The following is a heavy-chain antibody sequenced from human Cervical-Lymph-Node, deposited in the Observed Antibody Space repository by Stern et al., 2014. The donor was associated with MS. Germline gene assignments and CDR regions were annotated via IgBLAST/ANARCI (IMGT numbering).Heavy chain of an antibody. CDR3: ARGEDRNILIGYSMSYYYYYAMDV. D-gene: IGHD3-9*01. CDR2: ISRSGSHI. Sequence: VQLVESGGGLVKPGGSLRLSCAASGFIFSDYYMSWIRQAPGKGLEWVSYISRSGSHIFYADSVKCQFTLSRNTAKNSLYLQMNSLRAEDTAVYFCARGEDRNILIGYSMSYYYYYAMDVWGQGTTVTVSS. J-gene: IGHJ6*02. CDR1: GFIFSDYY. V-gene: IGHV3-11*01.